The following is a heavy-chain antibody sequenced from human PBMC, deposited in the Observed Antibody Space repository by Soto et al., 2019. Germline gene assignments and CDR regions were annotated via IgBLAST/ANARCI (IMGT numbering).Heavy chain of an antibody. CDR3: AKDILAVAGYFDY. Sequence: PGGSLRLSCAASGFSFDDYAMHWVRQAPGKGLEWVSGISWNSGSIGYADSVKGRFTISRDNAKNSLYLQMNSLRAEDTALYYCAKDILAVAGYFDYWGQGTLVTVSS. CDR1: GFSFDDYA. J-gene: IGHJ4*02. D-gene: IGHD6-19*01. CDR2: ISWNSGSI. V-gene: IGHV3-9*01.